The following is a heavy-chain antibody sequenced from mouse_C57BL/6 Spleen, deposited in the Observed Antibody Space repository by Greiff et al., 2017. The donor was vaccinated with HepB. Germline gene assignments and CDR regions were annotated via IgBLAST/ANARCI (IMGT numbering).Heavy chain of an antibody. D-gene: IGHD2-1*01. J-gene: IGHJ4*01. V-gene: IGHV1-81*01. CDR2: IYPRSGNT. CDR1: GYTFTSYG. Sequence: VQLQQSGAELARPGASVKLSCKASGYTFTSYGISWVKQRTGQGLEWIGEIYPRSGNTYYNEKFKGKATLTADKSSSTAYMELRSLTSEDSAVYFFARSQGYGNYVGYAMDYWGQGTSVTVSS. CDR3: ARSQGYGNYVGYAMDY.